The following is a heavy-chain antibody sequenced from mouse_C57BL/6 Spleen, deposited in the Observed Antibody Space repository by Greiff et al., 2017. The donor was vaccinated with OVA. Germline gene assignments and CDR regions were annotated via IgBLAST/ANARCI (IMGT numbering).Heavy chain of an antibody. CDR3: AREGYGGGFAY. V-gene: IGHV1-69*01. CDR2: IDPSASYT. CDR1: GYTFTSYW. J-gene: IGHJ3*01. D-gene: IGHD2-2*01. Sequence: QVQLQQPGAELVMPGASVKLSCKASGYTFTSYWMHWVKQRPGQGLEWIGEIDPSASYTNSNQKFKGKSTLTVDKSSSTAYMQLSSLTSEDSAVYYCAREGYGGGFAYWGQGTLVTVSA.